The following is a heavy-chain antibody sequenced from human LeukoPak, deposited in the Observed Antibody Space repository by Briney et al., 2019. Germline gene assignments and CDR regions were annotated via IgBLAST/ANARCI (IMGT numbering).Heavy chain of an antibody. Sequence: ASVKVSCKASGYTFTTYYIHWVRQAPGQGLEWMGIINSGGGSTSYAQKFQGRVTMTRDTSTSTVYMELSSLRAEDTAVYYCAKGTYSSGSPLDYWGQGTLVTVSS. V-gene: IGHV1-46*01. J-gene: IGHJ4*02. CDR2: INSGGGST. D-gene: IGHD6-19*01. CDR3: AKGTYSSGSPLDY. CDR1: GYTFTTYY.